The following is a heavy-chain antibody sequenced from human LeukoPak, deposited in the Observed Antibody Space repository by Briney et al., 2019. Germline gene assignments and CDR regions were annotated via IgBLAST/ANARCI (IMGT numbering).Heavy chain of an antibody. Sequence: SLRLSCAASGFDFHDYMMHWVRHPPGKGLEWVSEISWNGDTIGYADSVKGRFIISRDNARRSLYLQMNSLRPEDTAFYYCSSTFGSGSYLHSWGQGTLVTVSS. CDR3: SSTFGSGSYLHS. CDR1: GFDFHDYM. CDR2: ISWNGDTI. J-gene: IGHJ5*02. V-gene: IGHV3-9*01. D-gene: IGHD3-10*01.